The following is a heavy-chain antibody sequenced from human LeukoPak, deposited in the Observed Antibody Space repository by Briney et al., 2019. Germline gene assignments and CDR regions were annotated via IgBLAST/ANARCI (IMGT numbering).Heavy chain of an antibody. Sequence: SETLSLTCAVSNDSFSSHYWTWIRQPPGKGLEWIGYISYIGSTNYNPSLKSRVTISIDTSKNQFSLKLSSVTAADTAVYYCARDLVTVTKGFDTWGQGTMVSVSS. CDR1: NDSFSSHY. V-gene: IGHV4-59*11. D-gene: IGHD4-17*01. CDR3: ARDLVTVTKGFDT. CDR2: ISYIGST. J-gene: IGHJ3*02.